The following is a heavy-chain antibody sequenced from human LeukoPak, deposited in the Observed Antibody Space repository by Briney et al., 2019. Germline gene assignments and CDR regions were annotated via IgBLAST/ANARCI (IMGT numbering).Heavy chain of an antibody. Sequence: GGSLRLSCAAHGFSFSDYAMYWVRQAPGRGLEWVSAIPGSGDSTYYADSVKGRFAISRDNSNNMLYLQMNSLRAEDTAVYYCAKRATMSGATYYFDYWGQGTLVTVSS. D-gene: IGHD5-12*01. CDR1: GFSFSDYA. J-gene: IGHJ4*02. CDR3: AKRATMSGATYYFDY. CDR2: IPGSGDST. V-gene: IGHV3-23*01.